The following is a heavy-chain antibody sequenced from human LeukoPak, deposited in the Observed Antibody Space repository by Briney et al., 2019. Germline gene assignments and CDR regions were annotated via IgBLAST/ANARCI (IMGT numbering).Heavy chain of an antibody. J-gene: IGHJ4*02. D-gene: IGHD2-15*01. Sequence: PGGSLRLSCAASGFTFSSYAMHWVRQAPGKGLEWVAVISYDGSNKYYADSVKGRFTISRDNSKNTLYLQMNSLRAEDTAVYYCARDPYCSGGSCSIAPFDYWGQGTLVTVSS. CDR1: GFTFSSYA. CDR3: ARDPYCSGGSCSIAPFDY. V-gene: IGHV3-30*04. CDR2: ISYDGSNK.